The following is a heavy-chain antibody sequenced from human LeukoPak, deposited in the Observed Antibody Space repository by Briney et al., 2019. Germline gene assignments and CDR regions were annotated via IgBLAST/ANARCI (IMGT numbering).Heavy chain of an antibody. J-gene: IGHJ4*02. Sequence: AGGSLRLSCAASGLTFSSYAMHWVRQAPGKGLEWVAVISYDGSNKDYADSVKGRFTISRDNSRNTLSLQMNSLRPEDTAMYYCARDGSGHVFDYWGQGTLVTVSS. V-gene: IGHV3-30*03. CDR3: ARDGSGHVFDY. CDR1: GLTFSSYA. D-gene: IGHD3-10*01. CDR2: ISYDGSNK.